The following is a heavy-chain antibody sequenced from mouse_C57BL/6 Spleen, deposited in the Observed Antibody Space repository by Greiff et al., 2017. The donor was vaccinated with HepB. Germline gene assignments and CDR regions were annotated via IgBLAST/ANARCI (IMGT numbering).Heavy chain of an antibody. Sequence: QVQLQQPGAELVRPGTSVKLSCKASGYTFTSYWMHWVKQRPGQGLEWIGVIDPSDSYTNYNQKFKGKATLTVDTSSSTAYMQLSSLTSEDSAVYYCARSGDGYCGYFDVWGTGTTVTVSS. J-gene: IGHJ1*03. CDR2: IDPSDSYT. D-gene: IGHD2-3*01. V-gene: IGHV1-59*01. CDR3: ARSGDGYCGYFDV. CDR1: GYTFTSYW.